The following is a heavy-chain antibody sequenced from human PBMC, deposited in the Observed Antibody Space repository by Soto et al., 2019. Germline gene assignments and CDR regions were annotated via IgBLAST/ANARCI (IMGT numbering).Heavy chain of an antibody. CDR1: GGSISSGGYY. CDR2: IYYSGST. V-gene: IGHV4-31*03. Sequence: TLSLTCTVSGGSISSGGYYWSWIRQHPGKGLEWIGYIYYSGSTYYNPSLKSRVTISVDTSKNQFSLKLSSVTAGETAVYYCARRPDDSRSWYGGAWFDHWGQGTLVTVSS. J-gene: IGHJ5*02. CDR3: ARRPDDSRSWYGGAWFDH. D-gene: IGHD6-13*01.